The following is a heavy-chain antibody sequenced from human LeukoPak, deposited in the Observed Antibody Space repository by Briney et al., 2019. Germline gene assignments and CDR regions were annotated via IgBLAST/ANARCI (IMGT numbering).Heavy chain of an antibody. D-gene: IGHD6-13*01. CDR1: GASISSYY. V-gene: IGHV4-39*07. Sequence: PSETLSLTCTVSGASISSYYWSWIRQPPGKGLEWIGSIYYSGSTYYNPSLKSRVTISVDTSKNQFSLKLSSVTAADTAVYYCARGSSSWAGDHYYFDYWGQGTLVTVSS. CDR2: IYYSGST. J-gene: IGHJ4*02. CDR3: ARGSSSWAGDHYYFDY.